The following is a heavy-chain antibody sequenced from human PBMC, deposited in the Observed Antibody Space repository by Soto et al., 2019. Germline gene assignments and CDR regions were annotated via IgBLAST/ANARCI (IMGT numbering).Heavy chain of an antibody. CDR3: ARAWRDGYNLYGYYCEY. V-gene: IGHV4-61*01. CDR1: GGSVSGGSYY. Sequence: SETLSLTCTVSGGSVSGGSYYWSWILHPPGKGLEWIGYIYYSGSTNYNPSLKSRVTISVDTSKNQFSLKLSSVTAADTAVYYCARAWRDGYNLYGYYCEYWGQGTLVSVSS. J-gene: IGHJ4*02. CDR2: IYYSGST. D-gene: IGHD5-12*01.